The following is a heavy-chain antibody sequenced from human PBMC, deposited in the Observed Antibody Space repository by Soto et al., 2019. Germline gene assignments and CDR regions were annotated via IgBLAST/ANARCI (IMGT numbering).Heavy chain of an antibody. Sequence: GGSLRLSCAASGFTFSNYNMNWVRQAPGKGLEWVSSISSSSSYIYYADSVKGRFTISRDNADNSLYLQMNSLRAEDTAVYYCAREIQVFGVIMDFYMDVWGTGTTVTVSS. CDR3: AREIQVFGVIMDFYMDV. D-gene: IGHD3-3*01. CDR2: ISSSSSYI. J-gene: IGHJ6*03. CDR1: GFTFSNYN. V-gene: IGHV3-21*01.